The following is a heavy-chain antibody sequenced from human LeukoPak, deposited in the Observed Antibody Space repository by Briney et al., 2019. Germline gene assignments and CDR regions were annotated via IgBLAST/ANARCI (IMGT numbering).Heavy chain of an antibody. V-gene: IGHV1-2*02. J-gene: IGHJ4*02. Sequence: ASVKVSCTASGYTFTGRFMHWVRQAPGQGLEWMGWIEPKSGGTHHGHKFQGRVTMTRDTSMSTAYMELSRLKADVTAVYYFAREMGVVPTAIPTVDSWGQGTLVTVSS. D-gene: IGHD2-2*02. CDR3: AREMGVVPTAIPTVDS. CDR2: IEPKSGGT. CDR1: GYTFTGRF.